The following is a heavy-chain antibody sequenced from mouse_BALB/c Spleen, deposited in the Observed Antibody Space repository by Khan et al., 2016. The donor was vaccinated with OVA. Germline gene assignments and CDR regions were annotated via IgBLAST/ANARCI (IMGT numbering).Heavy chain of an antibody. D-gene: IGHD1-1*01. J-gene: IGHJ2*01. CDR3: ARSGTIATVVVTDFNV. CDR2: IQYSGST. CDR1: GYSITSDYA. Sequence: EVQLQESGPGLVKPSQSLSLTCTVTGYSITSDYAWNWIRQFPGNKLEWMGYIQYSGSTSYNPSLKSRISISRDTSKNQFFLQLNSVTTEDTATYYGARSGTIATVVVTDFNVWGQGTTLTVSS. V-gene: IGHV3-2*02.